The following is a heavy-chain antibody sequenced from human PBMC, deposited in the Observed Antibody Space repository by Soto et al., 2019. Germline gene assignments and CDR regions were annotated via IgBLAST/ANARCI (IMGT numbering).Heavy chain of an antibody. CDR2: IYQSGTP. CDR1: GGSISSGGYY. CDR3: ARHGGSWELRFDWFDP. Sequence: PSETLSLTCTVSGGSISSGGYYWNWIRQYPGKGLEWIAYIYQSGTPYYNPSLKSRVTISVDTSKNQFSLKLSSVTAADTAVYYCARHGGSWELRFDWFDPWGQGTLVTVSS. J-gene: IGHJ5*02. D-gene: IGHD1-26*01. V-gene: IGHV4-31*03.